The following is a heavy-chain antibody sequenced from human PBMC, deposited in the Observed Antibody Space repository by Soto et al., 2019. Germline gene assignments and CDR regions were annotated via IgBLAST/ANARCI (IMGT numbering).Heavy chain of an antibody. CDR1: SFTFIDFY. V-gene: IGHV1-2*02. D-gene: IGHD2-8*01. CDR2: INAKNRGT. Sequence: QVELVQSGTEVKKPGASVKVSCEASSFTFIDFYIHWLRQAPGQGLEWMEWINAKNRGTRYAEKFQDRVTLTRDRSVRTAYLELQRLRSDDTAVYYCARSHCTDGICYTEVIPSWGQGTLVTVS. J-gene: IGHJ4*02. CDR3: ARSHCTDGICYTEVIPS.